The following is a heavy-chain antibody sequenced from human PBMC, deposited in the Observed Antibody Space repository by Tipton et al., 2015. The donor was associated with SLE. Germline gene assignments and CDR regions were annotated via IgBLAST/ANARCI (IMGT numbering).Heavy chain of an antibody. CDR3: ATPRAAAVGYYYYGMDV. CDR1: GYTFTSYD. V-gene: IGHV1-8*01. J-gene: IGHJ6*02. CDR2: MNPNSGNT. Sequence: QLVQSGAEVKKPGASVKVSCKASGYTFTSYDINWVRQATGQGLEWMGWMNPNSGNTGYAQKFQGRVTMTRNTSISTAYMELSSLRSEDTAVYYCATPRAAAVGYYYYGMDVWGQGTTVTVSS. D-gene: IGHD6-13*01.